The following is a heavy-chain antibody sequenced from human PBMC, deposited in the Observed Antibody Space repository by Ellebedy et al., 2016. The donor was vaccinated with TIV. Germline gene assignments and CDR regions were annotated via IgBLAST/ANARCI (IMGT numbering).Heavy chain of an antibody. Sequence: ESLKISCTVPGGSISGSSYYWGWISQPPGKGLEWSGNICDTGSTYYNPSLKSRVIISVATSKNQFSLKLSSVTAADTAVYYCARSLMSFSFDKGYFDLWGRGTLVTVSS. J-gene: IGHJ2*01. V-gene: IGHV4-39*01. CDR1: GGSISGSSYY. CDR2: ICDTGST. CDR3: ARSLMSFSFDKGYFDL. D-gene: IGHD2-8*01.